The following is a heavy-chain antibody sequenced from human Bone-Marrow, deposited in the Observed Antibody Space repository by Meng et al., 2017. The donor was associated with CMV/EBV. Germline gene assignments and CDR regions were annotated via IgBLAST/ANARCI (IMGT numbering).Heavy chain of an antibody. V-gene: IGHV3-7*01. Sequence: ETLSLTCAASGFTFSSYWMTWVRQAPGKGLEWVANIKQDGSEKDIMDSVRGRFSISRDNAKNSLYLQMNSLRAEDTAVYYCARDKSISTNYYGSYFEYWGQGILVTVSS. CDR3: ARDKSISTNYYGSYFEY. J-gene: IGHJ4*02. CDR1: GFTFSSYW. D-gene: IGHD3-10*01. CDR2: IKQDGSEK.